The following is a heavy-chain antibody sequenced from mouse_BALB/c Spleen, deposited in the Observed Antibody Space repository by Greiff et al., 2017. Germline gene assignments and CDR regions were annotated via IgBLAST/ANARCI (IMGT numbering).Heavy chain of an antibody. CDR1: GFSLTSYG. V-gene: IGHV2-9*02. CDR2: IWAGGST. J-gene: IGHJ3*01. D-gene: IGHD1-1*01. Sequence: VQVVESGPGLVAPSQSLSITCTVSGFSLTSYGVHWVRQPPGKGLEWLGVIWAGGSTNYNSALMSRLSISKDNSKSQVFLKMNSLQTDDTAMYYCARDRDYYYGSSPAWFAYWGQGTLVTVSA. CDR3: ARDRDYYYGSSPAWFAY.